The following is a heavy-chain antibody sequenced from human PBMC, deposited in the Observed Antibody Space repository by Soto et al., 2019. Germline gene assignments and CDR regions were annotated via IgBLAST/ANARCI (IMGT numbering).Heavy chain of an antibody. CDR2: IYYSGST. CDR1: GGSISSSSYY. J-gene: IGHJ3*02. D-gene: IGHD2-2*01. CDR3: ARHNKGDIVVEDAFDI. V-gene: IGHV4-39*01. Sequence: LLQLPETLSLTCTVSGGSISSSSYYWGWIRQPPGKGLEWIGSIYYSGSTYYNPSLKSRVTISVDTSKNQFSLKLSSVTAADTAVYYCARHNKGDIVVEDAFDIWGQGTMVTVSS.